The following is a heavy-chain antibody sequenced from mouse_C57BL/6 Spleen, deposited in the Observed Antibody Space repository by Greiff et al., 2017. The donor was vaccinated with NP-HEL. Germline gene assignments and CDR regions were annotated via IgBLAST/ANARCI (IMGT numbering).Heavy chain of an antibody. CDR3: AREDGSSYEDYAMDY. CDR2: IYPRSGNT. CDR1: GYTFTSYG. D-gene: IGHD1-1*01. J-gene: IGHJ4*01. Sequence: QVQLQQSGAELARPGASVKLSCKASGYTFTSYGISWVKQRTGQGLEWIGEIYPRSGNTYYNEKFKGKATLTADKSSSTAYMELCSLTSEDSAVYFCAREDGSSYEDYAMDYWGQGTSVTVSS. V-gene: IGHV1-81*01.